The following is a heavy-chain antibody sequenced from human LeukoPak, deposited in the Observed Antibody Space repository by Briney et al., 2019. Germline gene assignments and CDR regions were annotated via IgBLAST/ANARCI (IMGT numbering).Heavy chain of an antibody. CDR2: INHNGNVN. V-gene: IGHV3-7*03. D-gene: IGHD3-16*01. J-gene: IGHJ6*02. CDR3: ARGGGLDV. Sequence: GGSLRLSCEGSAFIFSGHWMNWVRQAPGKGLEWVASINHNGNVNYYVDSVKGRFTISRDNAKNSLYLQMSNLRAEDTAVYFCARGGGLDVWGQGATVNVSS. CDR1: AFIFSGHW.